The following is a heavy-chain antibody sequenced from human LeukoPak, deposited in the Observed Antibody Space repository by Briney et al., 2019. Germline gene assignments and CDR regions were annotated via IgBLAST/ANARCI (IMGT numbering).Heavy chain of an antibody. CDR1: GGSISSYY. CDR3: AGSYYYYGMDV. Sequence: SETLSLTCTVSGGSISSYYWSWIRQPPGKGLEWIGYIYYSGSTNYNPTLKSRVTISVDTSKNQFSLKLSSVTAADTAVYYCAGSYYYYGMDVWGQGTTVTVSS. CDR2: IYYSGST. J-gene: IGHJ6*02. V-gene: IGHV4-59*01.